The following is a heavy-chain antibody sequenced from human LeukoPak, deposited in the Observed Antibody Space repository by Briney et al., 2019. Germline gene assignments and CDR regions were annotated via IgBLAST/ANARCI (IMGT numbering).Heavy chain of an antibody. J-gene: IGHJ4*02. D-gene: IGHD3-16*01. CDR1: GFIFRTYT. V-gene: IGHV3-21*01. Sequence: GGSLRLSCAASGFIFRTYTMTWVRQAPGKGLEWVSSITGDCKYITYADSVKGRFTISRDNAKNSLYLQVASLRGDDTATYYCAREGNDYYYDQWGQGTLVTVSP. CDR3: AREGNDYYYDQ. CDR2: ITGDCKYI.